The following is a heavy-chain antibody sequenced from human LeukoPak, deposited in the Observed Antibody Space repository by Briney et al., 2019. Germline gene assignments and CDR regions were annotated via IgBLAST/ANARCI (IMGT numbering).Heavy chain of an antibody. CDR2: IWYDGTNT. Sequence: PGGSRRLSCAASGFTFSSYGMHWVRQAPGKGLEWVAVIWYDGTNTYYADSVKGRFTISRDNSKNTLYLQMNSLRAEDTAVYYCARDFCSGGSCYPDAFDIWGQGTMVTVSS. CDR1: GFTFSSYG. D-gene: IGHD2-15*01. CDR3: ARDFCSGGSCYPDAFDI. V-gene: IGHV3-33*01. J-gene: IGHJ3*02.